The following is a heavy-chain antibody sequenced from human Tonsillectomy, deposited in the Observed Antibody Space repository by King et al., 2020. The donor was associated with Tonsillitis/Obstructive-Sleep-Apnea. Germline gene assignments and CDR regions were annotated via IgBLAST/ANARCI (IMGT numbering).Heavy chain of an antibody. V-gene: IGHV3-33*01. CDR3: ARADISGPFSYYYSVMDV. J-gene: IGHJ6*04. Sequence: VQLVESAGGVVQPGRSLRLSCAASGFTFSNYGMHWVRQAPGKGLEWMAVIWYDGSNKYYADSVKGRFTISRDNSKNTLYLQMNSLRAEDTAVYYCARADISGPFSYYYSVMDVWGEGTTVTVSS. CDR1: GFTFSNYG. CDR2: IWYDGSNK. D-gene: IGHD3-22*01.